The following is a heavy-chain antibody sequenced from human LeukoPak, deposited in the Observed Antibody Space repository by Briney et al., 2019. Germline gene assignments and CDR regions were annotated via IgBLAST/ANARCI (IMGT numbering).Heavy chain of an antibody. CDR1: GFTVSSNY. D-gene: IGHD1-26*01. J-gene: IGHJ6*04. V-gene: IGHV3-11*04. Sequence: GGSLRLSCAASGFTVSSNYMSWVRQAPGKGLEWVSYISSSGGTTYYADSMKGRFTISRDNAKNSLYLQMNSLKAEDTAVYYCAREPPHSGMDVWGKGTTVTVSS. CDR3: AREPPHSGMDV. CDR2: ISSSGGTT.